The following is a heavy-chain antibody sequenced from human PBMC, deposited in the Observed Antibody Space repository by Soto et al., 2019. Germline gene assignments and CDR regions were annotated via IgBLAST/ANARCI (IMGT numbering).Heavy chain of an antibody. CDR3: ARDVQAGNLLWSLPPAY. CDR1: GFTFSSYV. Sequence: PGGSLRLSCAASGFTFSSYVMHWVRQAPGKGLEWVAVISYDGSNQYYADSVKGRFTISRDNSKNTLYLQMNSLRAEDTAVYYCARDVQAGNLLWSLPPAYWGQGTLVPGTS. J-gene: IGHJ4*02. CDR2: ISYDGSNQ. D-gene: IGHD3-10*01. V-gene: IGHV3-30-3*01.